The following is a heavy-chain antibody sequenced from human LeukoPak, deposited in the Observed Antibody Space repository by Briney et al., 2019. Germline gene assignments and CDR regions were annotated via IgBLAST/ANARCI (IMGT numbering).Heavy chain of an antibody. CDR2: IYHSGST. CDR1: GGSISSGGYS. V-gene: IGHV4-30-2*01. J-gene: IGHJ3*02. Sequence: SETLSLTCAVSGGSISSGGYSWSWIRQPPGKGLEWIGYIYHSGSTYYNPSLKSRVTISVDRSKNQFSLKLSSVTAADTAVYYCAREDDSLGAFDIWGQGTMVTVSS. CDR3: AREDDSLGAFDI. D-gene: IGHD3-9*01.